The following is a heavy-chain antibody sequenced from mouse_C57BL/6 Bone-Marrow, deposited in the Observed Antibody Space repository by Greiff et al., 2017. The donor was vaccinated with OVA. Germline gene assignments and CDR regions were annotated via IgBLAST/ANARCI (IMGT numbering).Heavy chain of an antibody. CDR1: GYTFTDYY. D-gene: IGHD1-1*01. CDR3: AGGLITTVHDAMDY. CDR2: INPYNGGT. V-gene: IGHV1-19*01. Sequence: EVMLVESGPVLVKPGASVKMSCKASGYTFTDYYMNWVKQSHGKSLEWIGVINPYNGGTSYNQKFKGKATLTVDKSSSTAYMELNSLTSEDSAVYYCAGGLITTVHDAMDYWGQGTSVTVSS. J-gene: IGHJ4*01.